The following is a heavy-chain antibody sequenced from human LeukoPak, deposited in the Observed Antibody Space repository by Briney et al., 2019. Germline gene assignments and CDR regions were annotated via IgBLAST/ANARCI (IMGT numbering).Heavy chain of an antibody. CDR3: ARASYNYMDV. J-gene: IGHJ6*03. CDR2: INYSGST. Sequence: PSETLSLTWAVYGGSFSGYYWSWIRQPPGKGLEWIGEINYSGSTNYNPSLMSRVTISVDTSKNQFSLKLSSVTAADTAVYYCARASYNYMDVWGKGTTVTISS. V-gene: IGHV4-34*01. CDR1: GGSFSGYY.